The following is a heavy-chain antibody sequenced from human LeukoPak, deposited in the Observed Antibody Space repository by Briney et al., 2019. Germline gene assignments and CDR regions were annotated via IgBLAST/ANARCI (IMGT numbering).Heavy chain of an antibody. CDR1: GFTFSSNW. J-gene: IGHJ2*01. CDR3: ARTCSGGTCFGVWYFDV. V-gene: IGHV3-74*01. D-gene: IGHD2-15*01. CDR2: INRDGSST. Sequence: GGSLRLSCAASGFTFSSNWMHWVRQAPGKGLVWVSRINRDGSSTIYADSVKGRFTISRDNSQNTLYLQMNSLRAEDTAVYYCARTCSGGTCFGVWYFDVWGRGTLVTVSS.